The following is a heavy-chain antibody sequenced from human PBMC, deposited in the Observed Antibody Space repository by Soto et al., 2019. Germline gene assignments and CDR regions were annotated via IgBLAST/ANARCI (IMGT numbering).Heavy chain of an antibody. Sequence: SLTCAISGDSVSSNTAAWNWIRSSPSRGLEWLGRTYYRSNWRHDYAVSVKSRITVNPDTSKNHFSLQLNSVTPDDTAVYYCARGVAGSGFDLWGQGTLVTGSS. CDR2: TYYRSNWRH. CDR3: ARGVAGSGFDL. D-gene: IGHD6-19*01. J-gene: IGHJ4*02. CDR1: GDSVSSNTAA. V-gene: IGHV6-1*01.